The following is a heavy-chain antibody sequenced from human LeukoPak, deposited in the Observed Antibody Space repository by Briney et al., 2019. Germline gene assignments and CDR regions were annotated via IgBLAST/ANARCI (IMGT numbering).Heavy chain of an antibody. Sequence: ASVKVSCKTSGYTFTSYYMHWVRQAPGQGLEWMGWINPNSGGTNYAQKFQGRVTMTRDTSISTAYMELSRLRSDDTAVYYCARDSGPGYGSDYWGQGTLVTVSS. CDR3: ARDSGPGYGSDY. CDR2: INPNSGGT. V-gene: IGHV1-2*02. CDR1: GYTFTSYY. D-gene: IGHD3-10*01. J-gene: IGHJ4*02.